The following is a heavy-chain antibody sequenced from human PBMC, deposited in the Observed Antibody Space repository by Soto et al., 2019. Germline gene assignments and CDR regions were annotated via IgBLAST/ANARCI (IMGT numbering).Heavy chain of an antibody. CDR1: GYTFSNYG. CDR3: ARARWRMLLDAFHL. J-gene: IGHJ3*01. Sequence: ASVKASCKASGYTFSNYGISWVRQAPGQGPEGMGWISAYNGNTNYAQKLQGRVTMTTATSPNTAHIDLRSLSSDATAVYHCARARWRMLLDAFHLWGQ. CDR2: ISAYNGNT. V-gene: IGHV1-18*01. D-gene: IGHD2-8*01.